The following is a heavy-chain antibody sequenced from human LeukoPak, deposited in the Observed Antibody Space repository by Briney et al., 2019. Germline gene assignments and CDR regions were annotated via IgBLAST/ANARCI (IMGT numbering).Heavy chain of an antibody. Sequence: GGSLRLSCAASGFTFSSYSMNWVRQAPGKGLEWVSSISSSSSYIYYADSMKGRFTISRDNAKNSLYLQMNSLRAEDTAVYYCARSDYGGNSGVDYWGQGTLVTVSS. V-gene: IGHV3-21*01. D-gene: IGHD4-23*01. CDR2: ISSSSSYI. J-gene: IGHJ4*02. CDR1: GFTFSSYS. CDR3: ARSDYGGNSGVDY.